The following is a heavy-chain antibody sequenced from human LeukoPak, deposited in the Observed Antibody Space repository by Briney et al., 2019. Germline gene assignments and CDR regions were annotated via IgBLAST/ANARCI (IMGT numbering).Heavy chain of an antibody. CDR1: GYTFTSYD. CDR2: MNPNSGNT. V-gene: IGHV1-8*03. CDR3: ARIRIVEDAFDI. J-gene: IGHJ3*02. Sequence: ASVKVSCKASGYTFTSYDINWVRQATGQGLEWMGWMNPNSGNTGYAQKFQGRVTITRNTSISTAYMELSSLRSEDTAVYYCARIRIVEDAFDIWGQGTMVTVSS. D-gene: IGHD3-22*01.